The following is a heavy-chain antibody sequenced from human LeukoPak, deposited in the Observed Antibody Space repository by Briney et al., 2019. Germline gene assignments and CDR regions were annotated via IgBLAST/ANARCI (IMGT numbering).Heavy chain of an antibody. Sequence: GGSLRLSCAASGFTFSSYSMNWVRQAPGEGLEWVSSISSSSSYIYYADSVKGRFTISRDNAKNSLYLQMNSLRAEDTAVYYCARTPPYDSSGYYYWGQGTLVTVSS. J-gene: IGHJ4*02. CDR1: GFTFSSYS. V-gene: IGHV3-21*01. CDR2: ISSSSSYI. D-gene: IGHD3-22*01. CDR3: ARTPPYDSSGYYY.